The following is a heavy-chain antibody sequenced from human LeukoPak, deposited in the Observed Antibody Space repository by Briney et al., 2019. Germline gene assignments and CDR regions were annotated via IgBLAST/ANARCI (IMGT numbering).Heavy chain of an antibody. Sequence: ASVKVSCKASGYTFTSYGISWERQAPGQGLEWMGWISAYNGNTNYAQKLQGRVTMTTDTSTSTAYMELRSLRSDDTAVYYCARTYYGSGSYYVDPWGQGTLVTVSS. CDR3: ARTYYGSGSYYVDP. J-gene: IGHJ5*02. V-gene: IGHV1-18*01. CDR2: ISAYNGNT. D-gene: IGHD3-10*01. CDR1: GYTFTSYG.